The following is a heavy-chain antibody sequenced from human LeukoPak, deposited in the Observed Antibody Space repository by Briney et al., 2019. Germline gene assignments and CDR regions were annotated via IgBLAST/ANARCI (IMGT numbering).Heavy chain of an antibody. D-gene: IGHD6-13*01. J-gene: IGHJ4*02. CDR2: ISGSGGST. V-gene: IGHV3-23*01. CDR1: GFTLSSYA. CDR3: ASPEYSSSWYFDY. Sequence: GGSLRLSCAASGFTLSSYAMRCVRQAPGKGLEWVSAISGSGGSTYYADSVKGRFTISRDNSKNTLSLQMNSLRAEDTAVYNGASPEYSSSWYFDYWGQGTLVTVSS.